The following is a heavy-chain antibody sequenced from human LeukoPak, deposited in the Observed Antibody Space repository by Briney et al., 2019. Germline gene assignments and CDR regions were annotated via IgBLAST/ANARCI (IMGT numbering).Heavy chain of an antibody. D-gene: IGHD1-26*01. Sequence: GGSLRLSCAASGFTFSSYAMHWVRQAPGRGLEWVAVISYDGSNKYYADSVKGRFTISRDNSKNTLYLQMNSLRAEDTAVYYCARWGFGESCWGQGTLVTVS. V-gene: IGHV3-30-3*01. CDR2: ISYDGSNK. CDR1: GFTFSSYA. CDR3: ARWGFGESC. J-gene: IGHJ4*02.